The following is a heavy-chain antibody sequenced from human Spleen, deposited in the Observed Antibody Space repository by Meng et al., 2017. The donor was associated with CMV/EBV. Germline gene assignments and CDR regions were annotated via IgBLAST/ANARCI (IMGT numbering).Heavy chain of an antibody. Sequence: GESLKISCAASGFTFSDYYMSWIRQAPGKGLEWVSYISSSGSTIYYADSVKGRFTISRDNAKNSLYLQMNSLRAEDTTVYYCARDYPEREMFGVFIHYAMDVWGQGTTVTVSS. V-gene: IGHV3-11*01. J-gene: IGHJ6*02. CDR3: ARDYPEREMFGVFIHYAMDV. CDR1: GFTFSDYY. D-gene: IGHD3-3*01. CDR2: ISSSGSTI.